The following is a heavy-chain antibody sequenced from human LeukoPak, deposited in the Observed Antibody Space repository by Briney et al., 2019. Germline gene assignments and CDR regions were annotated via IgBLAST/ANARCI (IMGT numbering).Heavy chain of an antibody. CDR3: ARGQGSTSIAVYYYYGMDV. V-gene: IGHV4-34*01. D-gene: IGHD2-2*01. J-gene: IGHJ6*02. Sequence: SQTLSLTCAVSGGSIRGGAYYWSWIRQPPGKGLEWIGEINHSGSTNYNPSLKSRVTISVDTSKNQFSLKLSSVTAADTAVYYCARGQGSTSIAVYYYYGMDVWGQGTTVTVSS. CDR1: GGSIRGGAYY. CDR2: INHSGST.